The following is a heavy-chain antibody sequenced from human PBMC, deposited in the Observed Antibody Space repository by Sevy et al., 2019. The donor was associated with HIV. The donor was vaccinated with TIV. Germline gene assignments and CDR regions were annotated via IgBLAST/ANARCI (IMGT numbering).Heavy chain of an antibody. CDR3: SKPIYFYDNSGYSGDY. V-gene: IGHV3-23*01. CDR2: IGTNGDGR. CDR1: GFTYSSYA. D-gene: IGHD3-22*01. J-gene: IGHJ4*02. Sequence: GGSLRLSCVASGFTYSSYAMNWVRQVPGKGLEWVSSIGTNGDGRYYADSVKGRFTISRDNSKSTLYLQMNSLRAEDTALYYCSKPIYFYDNSGYSGDYWGQGIRVTVSS.